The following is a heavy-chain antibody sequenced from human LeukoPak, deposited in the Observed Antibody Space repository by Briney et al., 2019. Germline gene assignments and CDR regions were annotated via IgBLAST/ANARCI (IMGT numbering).Heavy chain of an antibody. CDR2: INHSGST. CDR1: GGSFSGYY. J-gene: IGHJ4*02. CDR3: AYTVVTDYLDY. V-gene: IGHV4-34*01. Sequence: PSETLSLTCAVYGGSFSGYYWSWIRQPPGKGLEWIGEINHSGSTNYNPSLKSRVTISVDTSKNQFSLKLSSVTAADTAVYYCAYTVVTDYLDYWGQGTLVTVSS. D-gene: IGHD4-23*01.